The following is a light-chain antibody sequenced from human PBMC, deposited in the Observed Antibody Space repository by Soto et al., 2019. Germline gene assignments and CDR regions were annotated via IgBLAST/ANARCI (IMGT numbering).Light chain of an antibody. CDR2: SNN. J-gene: IGLJ2*01. V-gene: IGLV1-44*01. Sequence: QSVLTQPPSASGTPGQRVSISCSGSNSNIGSNTVNWYQQVPGAAPKLLISSNNQRPSGVPDRFSASKSATSASVAISGLQSEDEADYYCASWDDSLNGVVFGGGTKLTVL. CDR3: ASWDDSLNGVV. CDR1: NSNIGSNT.